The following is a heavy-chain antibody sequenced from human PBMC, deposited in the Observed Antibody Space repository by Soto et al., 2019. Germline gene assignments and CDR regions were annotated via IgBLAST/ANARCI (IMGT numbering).Heavy chain of an antibody. Sequence: QVQLVESGGGVVQPGRSLRLSCAASGFTFSSYAMHWVRQAPGKGLEWVAVISYDGSNKYYADSVKGRFTISRDNSKNTLYLQINSLRAEDTAVYYCARAGCDGGSCYTLVGLRYGMDVWGQGTTVTVSS. CDR2: ISYDGSNK. J-gene: IGHJ6*02. CDR1: GFTFSSYA. V-gene: IGHV3-30-3*01. CDR3: ARAGCDGGSCYTLVGLRYGMDV. D-gene: IGHD2-15*01.